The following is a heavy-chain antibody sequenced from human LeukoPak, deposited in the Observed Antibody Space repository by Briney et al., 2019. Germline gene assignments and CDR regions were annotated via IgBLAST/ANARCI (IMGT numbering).Heavy chain of an antibody. V-gene: IGHV3-72*01. Sequence: PGGSLRLSCAASGFTFSDHYIDWVRQAPGKGLEWVGRTRNKANSYSTEYAASVKGRFTISRDESKNSLYLQMNSLRAEDTAVYYCARRWLLIGDAFDIWGQGTMVTVSS. J-gene: IGHJ3*02. D-gene: IGHD3-22*01. CDR2: TRNKANSYST. CDR1: GFTFSDHY. CDR3: ARRWLLIGDAFDI.